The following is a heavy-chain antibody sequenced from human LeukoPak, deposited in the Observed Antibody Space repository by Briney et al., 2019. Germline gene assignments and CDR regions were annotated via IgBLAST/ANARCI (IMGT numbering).Heavy chain of an antibody. V-gene: IGHV3-43*01. CDR1: GFTFDDYT. J-gene: IGHJ4*02. Sequence: GGSLRLSCAASGFTFDDYTMHWVRQAPGKGLEWVSLISWDGGSTYYADSVKGRFTISRDNSKNSLYLQMNSLRTEDTALYYCAKDKEGGWYGDFDYWGQGTLVTVSS. CDR3: AKDKEGGWYGDFDY. D-gene: IGHD6-19*01. CDR2: ISWDGGST.